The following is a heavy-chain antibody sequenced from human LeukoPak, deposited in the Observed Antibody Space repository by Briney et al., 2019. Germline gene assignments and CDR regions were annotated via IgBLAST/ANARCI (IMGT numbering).Heavy chain of an antibody. J-gene: IGHJ4*02. CDR2: IYSSRTT. CDR3: ARLTVTYYFDS. D-gene: IGHD4-17*01. V-gene: IGHV3-53*01. Sequence: PGGSLRLSCAASGFTVSSNYMSWVRPAPGKGLEWVSVIYSSRTTYYADSVKGRFTISRDNSKNTLFLQMNSLRAEDTAVYYCARLTVTYYFDSWGQGTLVTVSS. CDR1: GFTVSSNY.